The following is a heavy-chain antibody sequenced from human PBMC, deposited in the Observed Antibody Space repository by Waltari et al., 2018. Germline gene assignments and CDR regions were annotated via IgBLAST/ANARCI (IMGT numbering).Heavy chain of an antibody. V-gene: IGHV1-24*01. J-gene: IGHJ6*03. CDR1: GYTLTGSS. CDR2: FDPADSER. CDR3: ATGPTASLETYYYKDA. D-gene: IGHD5-18*01. Sequence: QVQLVQSGSEVKKPGASVKVSCRVSGYTLTGSSIHWVRQAPGKGLEWMGGFDPADSERIYAQKFQGRVIMTEDTSANTAYMELSSLKSDDTAVYYCATGPTASLETYYYKDAWGEGTTVTVSS.